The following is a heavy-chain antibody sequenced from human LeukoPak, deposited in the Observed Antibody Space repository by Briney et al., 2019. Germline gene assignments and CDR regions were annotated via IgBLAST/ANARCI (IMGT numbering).Heavy chain of an antibody. J-gene: IGHJ1*01. V-gene: IGHV3-48*04. CDR2: IGHTGSIT. Sequence: GGSLRLSCKASGFSFSNYYMNWVRHAPGKGLEWVSYIGHTGSITDYADSVKGRFTISRDNAKSSLYLQMNTLRAEDTAVYYCVRDGAVVTSGNYPWRYFQYWGQGTLVTVSS. D-gene: IGHD3-10*01. CDR1: GFSFSNYY. CDR3: VRDGAVVTSGNYPWRYFQY.